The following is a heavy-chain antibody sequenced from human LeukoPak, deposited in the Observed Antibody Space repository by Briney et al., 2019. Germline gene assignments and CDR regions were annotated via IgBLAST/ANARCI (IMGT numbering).Heavy chain of an antibody. V-gene: IGHV3-30-3*01. J-gene: IGHJ4*02. CDR3: ARPYSSGWYGDFDY. CDR2: ISYDGGNE. Sequence: GGSLRLSCAASGFTFSSHAMHWVRQAPGKGLEWVAVISYDGGNEYYADSVKGRFTISRDNSKNTVYLQMNSLRAEDTAVYYCARPYSSGWYGDFDYWGQGTLVTVSS. D-gene: IGHD6-19*01. CDR1: GFTFSSHA.